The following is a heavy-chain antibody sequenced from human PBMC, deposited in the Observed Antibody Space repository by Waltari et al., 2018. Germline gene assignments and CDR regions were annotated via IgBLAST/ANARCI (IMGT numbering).Heavy chain of an antibody. V-gene: IGHV1-69*12. CDR1: GGTFSSYA. CDR2: SIPIFGTA. J-gene: IGHJ2*01. D-gene: IGHD4-17*01. CDR3: ARRVGGDYYWYFDL. Sequence: QVQLVQSGAEVKKPGSSVKVSCKASGGTFSSYAISWVRQAPGQGLEWMGGSIPIFGTANYAQKFQGRVTITADESTSTAYMELSSLRSEDTAVYYCARRVGGDYYWYFDLWGRGTLVTVSS.